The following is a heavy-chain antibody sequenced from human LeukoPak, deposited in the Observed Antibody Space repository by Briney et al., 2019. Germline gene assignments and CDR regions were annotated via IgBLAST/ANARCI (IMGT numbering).Heavy chain of an antibody. CDR2: IRYDGSNK. CDR1: GFTFSSYG. D-gene: IGHD3-10*01. Sequence: PGGSLRLSCAASGFTFSSYGMHWVRQAPGKGLEWVAFIRYDGSNKYYAVSVKGRFTISRDNSKNTLYLQMNSLRAEDTAVYYCAKDLPWFGDLDAFDIWGQGTMVTVSS. J-gene: IGHJ3*02. V-gene: IGHV3-30*02. CDR3: AKDLPWFGDLDAFDI.